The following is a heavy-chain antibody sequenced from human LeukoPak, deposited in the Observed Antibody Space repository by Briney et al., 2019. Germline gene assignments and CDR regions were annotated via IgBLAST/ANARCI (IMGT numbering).Heavy chain of an antibody. J-gene: IGHJ6*02. CDR3: ARVLGFGVEIYYYYGMDV. CDR1: GVSISSYY. V-gene: IGHV4-59*08. Sequence: SETLSLTCTVSGVSISSYYWSWIRQPPGKGLEWIGNIYYSGSTKYNPSLKSRVTISVDTSKNHFSLKLSSVTAADTAVYYCARVLGFGVEIYYYYGMDVWGQGTTVTVSS. D-gene: IGHD3-3*01. CDR2: IYYSGST.